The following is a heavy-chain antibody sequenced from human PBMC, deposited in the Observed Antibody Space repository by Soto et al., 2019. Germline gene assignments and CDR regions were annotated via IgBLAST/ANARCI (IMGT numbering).Heavy chain of an antibody. CDR2: INPNNGNT. J-gene: IGHJ3*02. D-gene: IGHD3-3*01. CDR1: GYSFTKYG. Sequence: QVQLVQSGAEVKKPGASVKVSCKTSGYSFTKYGVNWVRQAPGQGLQWMGRINPNNGNTDDAQTPQGRLTISTDTSTRSAYMELGSLRSNDTAVYYCARELRILGGGWAFDIWGPGTMVTVSS. CDR3: ARELRILGGGWAFDI. V-gene: IGHV1-18*01.